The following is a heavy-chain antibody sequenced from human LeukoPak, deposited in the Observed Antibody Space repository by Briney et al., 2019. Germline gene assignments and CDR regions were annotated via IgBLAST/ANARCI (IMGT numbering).Heavy chain of an antibody. CDR1: GDSISSSKKY. D-gene: IGHD6-13*01. CDR3: ARGSSSSDY. Sequence: PSETLSLTCTVSGDSISSSKKYWGWIRQPPGKGLEWIGSIYHSGSTYYNPSLKSRVTISVDTSKNQFSLKLSSVTAADTAVYYCARGSSSSDYWGQGTLVTVSS. CDR2: IYHSGST. V-gene: IGHV4-39*07. J-gene: IGHJ4*02.